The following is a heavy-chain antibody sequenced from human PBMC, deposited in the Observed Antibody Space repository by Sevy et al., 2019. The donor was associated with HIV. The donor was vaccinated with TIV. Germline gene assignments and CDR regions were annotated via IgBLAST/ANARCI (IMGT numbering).Heavy chain of an antibody. CDR1: GFTFSSYA. V-gene: IGHV3-23*01. CDR2: ISGSGGST. Sequence: GGSLRLSCAASGFTFSSYAMSWVRQAPGKGLEWVSAISGSGGSTYYADSVKGRFTISRDNSKNTLYLQMNSLRAEDTAVYYCAKDSTTNRGTQPYSSSWYFDYWGQGTLVTVSS. D-gene: IGHD6-13*01. J-gene: IGHJ4*02. CDR3: AKDSTTNRGTQPYSSSWYFDY.